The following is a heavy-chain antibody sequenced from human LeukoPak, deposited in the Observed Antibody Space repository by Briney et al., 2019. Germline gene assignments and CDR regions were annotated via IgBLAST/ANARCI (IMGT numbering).Heavy chain of an antibody. J-gene: IGHJ4*02. D-gene: IGHD6-19*01. V-gene: IGHV5-51*01. CDR2: IYPGDSDT. CDR1: GYRFTSYW. Sequence: GEALQISCKGSGYRFTSYWIGWVRQLPGKGLEWMGIIYPGDSDTRYSPSFQGQVTISADKSISTAYLQWSSLKASDTAMYYCARLWQQWLPPGDYWGQGTLVTVSS. CDR3: ARLWQQWLPPGDY.